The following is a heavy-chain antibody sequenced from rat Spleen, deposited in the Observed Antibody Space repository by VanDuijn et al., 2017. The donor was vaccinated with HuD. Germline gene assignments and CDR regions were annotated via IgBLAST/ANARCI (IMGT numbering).Heavy chain of an antibody. CDR3: ARKPAFFFDY. J-gene: IGHJ2*01. D-gene: IGHD1-3*01. CDR2: MSYSGST. Sequence: EVQLQESGPGLVKPSQSLSLTCSVTGYSITSSYRWNWIRKFPGNKMEWIGHMSYSGSTRYNPSLKSRISITRDTAKNQFFLQLNSVTTEETATYCCARKPAFFFDYWGQGVMVTVSS. V-gene: IGHV3-1*01. CDR1: GYSITSSY.